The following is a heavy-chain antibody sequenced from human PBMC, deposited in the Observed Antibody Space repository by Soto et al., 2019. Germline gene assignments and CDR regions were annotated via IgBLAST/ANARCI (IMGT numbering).Heavy chain of an antibody. CDR3: AKEAAAGLYFFDY. D-gene: IGHD6-13*01. CDR1: GSTFSHYP. J-gene: IGHJ4*02. Sequence: GGSLRLSCAASGSTFSHYPMHWVRQAPGKGLEWVSTISGSDGSTYYADPVKGRFTISRDSSRNTLYLQMNSLRAEDTAVYYCAKEAAAGLYFFDYWGQGTLVTVSS. V-gene: IGHV3-23*01. CDR2: ISGSDGST.